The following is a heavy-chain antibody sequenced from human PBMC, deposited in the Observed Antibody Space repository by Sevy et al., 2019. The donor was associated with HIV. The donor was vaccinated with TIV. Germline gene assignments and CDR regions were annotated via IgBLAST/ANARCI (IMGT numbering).Heavy chain of an antibody. D-gene: IGHD2-8*02. CDR2: ISSSGSSI. Sequence: GGSLRLSCTASGFTFSSYDMNWVRQAPGKGPEWVSKISSSGSSIYYADSVKGRFTISRDNAKNSLNLQMNSLRAEDTAVYYCTRNGGAFDTGFDPWGQGTLVTVSS. CDR3: TRNGGAFDTGFDP. CDR1: GFTFSSYD. J-gene: IGHJ5*02. V-gene: IGHV3-48*03.